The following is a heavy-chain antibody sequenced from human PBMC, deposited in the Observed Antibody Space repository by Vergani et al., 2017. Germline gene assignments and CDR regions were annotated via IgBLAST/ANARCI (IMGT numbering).Heavy chain of an antibody. Sequence: QSQLVQSGDEVKKPGASVKASCKTSGYSFINNGVSWVRQAPGQGLEWLGWVSPYNGNTNYGQKSQGRVTMTTDTSTRTAYMQPRSLTFDDTAVYYCARDGFSDNIRGTYRPPYYYVMRVWGQGTKVTVAS. D-gene: IGHD2/OR15-2a*01. CDR1: GYSFINNG. CDR3: ARDGFSDNIRGTYRPPYYYVMRV. J-gene: IGHJ6*02. V-gene: IGHV1-18*01. CDR2: VSPYNGNT.